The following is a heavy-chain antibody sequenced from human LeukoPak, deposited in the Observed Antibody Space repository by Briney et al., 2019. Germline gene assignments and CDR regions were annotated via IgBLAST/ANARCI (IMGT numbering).Heavy chain of an antibody. J-gene: IGHJ3*02. CDR1: GGSFSGYY. CDR3: ARGFKLPMARLDALDI. Sequence: SETLSLTCAVYGGSFSGYYWSWIRQPPGKGLEWIGEINHSGSTNYNPSLKSRVTISVDTSKNQFSLKLSSVTAADTAVYYCARGFKLPMARLDALDIWGQGTMVTVSS. D-gene: IGHD1-26*01. CDR2: INHSGST. V-gene: IGHV4-34*01.